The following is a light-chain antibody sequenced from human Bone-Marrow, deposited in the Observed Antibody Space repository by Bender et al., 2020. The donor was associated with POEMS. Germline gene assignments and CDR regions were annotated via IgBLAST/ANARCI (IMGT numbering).Light chain of an antibody. V-gene: IGLV2-23*01. CDR3: CSYAGSNTWV. Sequence: QSALTQPASVSGSPGQSITISCTGTSSDVGSYNLVSWYQQHPGKAPILLIYEANKRPSGVSIRFSGSKSGTSASLAITGLQAEDEGDYYCCSYAGSNTWVFGGGTKLTVL. CDR1: SSDVGSYNL. J-gene: IGLJ3*02. CDR2: EAN.